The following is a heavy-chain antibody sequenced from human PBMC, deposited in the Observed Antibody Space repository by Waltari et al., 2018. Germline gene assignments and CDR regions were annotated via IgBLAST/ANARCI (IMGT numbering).Heavy chain of an antibody. CDR1: GGSFSGYY. CDR3: ARGLAVTTRYFDL. D-gene: IGHD4-17*01. Sequence: QVQLQQWGAGLLKPSETLSLTCAVYGGSFSGYYWSWIRQPPGKGLEWIGEIKHSGSTNYNPSLKSRVTISVDTSKNQFSLKLSSVTAADTAVYYCARGLAVTTRYFDLWGRGTLVTVSS. CDR2: IKHSGST. J-gene: IGHJ2*01. V-gene: IGHV4-34*01.